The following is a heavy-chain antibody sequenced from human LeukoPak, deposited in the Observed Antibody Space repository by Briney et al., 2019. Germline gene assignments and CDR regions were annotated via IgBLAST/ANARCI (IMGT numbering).Heavy chain of an antibody. CDR1: GGSISSGDYY. V-gene: IGHV4-30-4*01. D-gene: IGHD3-10*01. CDR2: IYYSGST. CDR3: AREEYYYGSGSPLGAFDI. Sequence: SQTLSLTCTVSGGSISSGDYYWSWIRQPPGKGLEWIGYIYYSGSTYYNPSLKSRVTISVDTSKNQFSLKLSSVTAADTAVYYCAREEYYYGSGSPLGAFDIWGQGTMVTVSS. J-gene: IGHJ3*02.